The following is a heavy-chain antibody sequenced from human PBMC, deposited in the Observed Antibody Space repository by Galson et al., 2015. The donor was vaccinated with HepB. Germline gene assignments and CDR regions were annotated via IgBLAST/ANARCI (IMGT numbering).Heavy chain of an antibody. Sequence: SLRLSCAASGFTFSNYAMTWVRQAPGKGLEWVSAISGSGGRTYYADSVKGRFTISRDNSKNTLYLQMNSLRAEDTAVYYCAKGVGLNCGGDCYWFDYWGQGALVTVSS. J-gene: IGHJ4*02. CDR2: ISGSGGRT. CDR3: AKGVGLNCGGDCYWFDY. V-gene: IGHV3-23*01. CDR1: GFTFSNYA. D-gene: IGHD2-21*01.